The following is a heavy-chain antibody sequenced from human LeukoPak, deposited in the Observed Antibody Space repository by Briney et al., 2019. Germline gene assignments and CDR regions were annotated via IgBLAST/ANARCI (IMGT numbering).Heavy chain of an antibody. Sequence: SETLSLTCAVYGGSFSGCYWSWIRQPPGKGLEWIGEINHSGSTNYNPSLKSRVTISVDTSKNQFSLKLSSVTAADTAVYYCARALLAPGFFDYWGQGTLVTVSS. D-gene: IGHD2-21*01. CDR1: GGSFSGCY. CDR2: INHSGST. J-gene: IGHJ4*02. V-gene: IGHV4-34*01. CDR3: ARALLAPGFFDY.